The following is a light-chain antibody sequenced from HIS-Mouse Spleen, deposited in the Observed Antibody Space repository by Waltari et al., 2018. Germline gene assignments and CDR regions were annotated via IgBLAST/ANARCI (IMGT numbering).Light chain of an antibody. Sequence: PGQSITISCTGTSSDVGSYNLVSWYQQHPGKAPKLMIYEGSKRPSGVSNRFSGSKSGNTASLTISGLQAEDEADYYCCSYAGSSTWVSGGGTKLTVL. V-gene: IGLV2-23*01. J-gene: IGLJ3*02. CDR3: CSYAGSSTWV. CDR2: EGS. CDR1: SSDVGSYNL.